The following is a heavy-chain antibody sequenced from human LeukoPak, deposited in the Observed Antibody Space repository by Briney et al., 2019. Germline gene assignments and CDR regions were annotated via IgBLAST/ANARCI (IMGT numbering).Heavy chain of an antibody. CDR1: GGSISSYY. CDR3: AREELVGATGFDY. Sequence: SETLSLTCTVSGGSISSYYWNWIRQPPGKGLEWIGYIYYSGSTSYNPSLKSRVAMSVDTSKNQFSLKLSSVTAADTAVYYCAREELVGATGFDYWGQGTLVTVSS. D-gene: IGHD1-26*01. J-gene: IGHJ4*02. V-gene: IGHV4-59*01. CDR2: IYYSGST.